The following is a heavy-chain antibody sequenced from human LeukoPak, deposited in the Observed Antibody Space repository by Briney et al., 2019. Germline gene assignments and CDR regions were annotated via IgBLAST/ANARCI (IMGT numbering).Heavy chain of an antibody. CDR2: ISSNGGST. CDR3: ARDNAGSVGRRNTPLKH. D-gene: IGHD1-26*01. J-gene: IGHJ4*02. V-gene: IGHV3-64*01. CDR1: GFTFSSYA. Sequence: PGGSLRLSCAASGFTFSSYAMHWVRQAPGKGLEYASAISSNGGSTYYANSVKGRFTISRDNSKNTLYLQMGSLRAEDMAVYYCARDNAGSVGRRNTPLKHWGQGTLVTVSS.